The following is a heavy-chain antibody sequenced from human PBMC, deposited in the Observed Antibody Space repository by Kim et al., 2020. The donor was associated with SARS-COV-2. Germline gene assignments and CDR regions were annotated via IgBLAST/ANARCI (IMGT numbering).Heavy chain of an antibody. D-gene: IGHD1-26*01. J-gene: IGHJ6*02. V-gene: IGHV3-73*01. CDR3: ARLVGTTGYYGLDV. CDR2: T. Sequence: TAYTASVQGRFTISRDDSKNKAYLTRNSLNTEDSAVYYCARLVGTTGYYGLDVWGQGTTVTVSS.